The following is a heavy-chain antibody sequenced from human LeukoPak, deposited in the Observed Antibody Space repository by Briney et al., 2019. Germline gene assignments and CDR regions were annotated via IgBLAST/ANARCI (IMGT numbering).Heavy chain of an antibody. CDR1: GFTFSSYG. Sequence: GGSLRLSCAASGFTFSSYGMHWVRQAPGKGLEWVAVIWYDGSNKYYADSVKGRFTISRDNSKNTLYLQMNSPRAEDTAVYYCASSYGSGSYSFDYWGQGTLVTVSS. D-gene: IGHD3-10*01. J-gene: IGHJ4*02. V-gene: IGHV3-33*01. CDR2: IWYDGSNK. CDR3: ASSYGSGSYSFDY.